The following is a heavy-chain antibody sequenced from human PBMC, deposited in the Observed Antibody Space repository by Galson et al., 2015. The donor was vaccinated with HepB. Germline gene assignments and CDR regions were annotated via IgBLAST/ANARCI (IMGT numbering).Heavy chain of an antibody. CDR2: IKQDGSEK. J-gene: IGHJ4*02. D-gene: IGHD2-2*01. Sequence: LRLSFAASGFTFSSYWMSWVRQAPGKGLEWVANIKQDGSEKYYVDSVKGRFTISRDNAKNSLYLQMNSLRAEDTAVYYCARISSVVVPAGTLDYWGQGTLVTVSS. CDR3: ARISSVVVPAGTLDY. V-gene: IGHV3-7*03. CDR1: GFTFSSYW.